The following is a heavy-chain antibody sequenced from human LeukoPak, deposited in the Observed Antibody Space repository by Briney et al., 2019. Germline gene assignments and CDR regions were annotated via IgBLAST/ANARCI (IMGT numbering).Heavy chain of an antibody. Sequence: PSETLSLTCTVSGFSFNISYWNWIRQPPGKGLEWIGYIYYRGSTNYNPSLKSRVTISVDTSMNQYSLKLSSVPAADTAVFYCTRSGVFIAYDAFDIWGQGTRVTVSS. CDR2: IYYRGST. CDR3: TRSGVFIAYDAFDI. V-gene: IGHV4-59*08. D-gene: IGHD6-13*01. J-gene: IGHJ3*02. CDR1: GFSFNISY.